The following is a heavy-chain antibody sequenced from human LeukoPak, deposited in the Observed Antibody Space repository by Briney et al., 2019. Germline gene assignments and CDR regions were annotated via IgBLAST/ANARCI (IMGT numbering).Heavy chain of an antibody. V-gene: IGHV1-2*04. J-gene: IGHJ3*02. Sequence: ASVKVSCKASGYTFTSYDINWVRQATGQGLEWMGWINPNSGGTNYAQKFQGWVTMTRDTSISTAYMELSRLRSDDTAVYYCARTRSTMVRGVISHDAFDIWGQGTMVTVSS. CDR3: ARTRSTMVRGVISHDAFDI. D-gene: IGHD3-10*01. CDR2: INPNSGGT. CDR1: GYTFTSYD.